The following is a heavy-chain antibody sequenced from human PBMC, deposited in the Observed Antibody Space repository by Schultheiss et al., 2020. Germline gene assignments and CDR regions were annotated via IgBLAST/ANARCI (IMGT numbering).Heavy chain of an antibody. CDR1: GGSVSTANDY. J-gene: IGHJ5*02. CDR3: ARDMVRGVSVWFDP. D-gene: IGHD3-10*01. CDR2: IYYTGST. Sequence: SETLSLTCTVSGGSVSTANDYWSWIRQPPGKGLEFIGFIYYTGSTNYNPSLKSRVTISVDTSKNQFSLKLSSVTAADTAVYYCARDMVRGVSVWFDPWGQGTLVTVSS. V-gene: IGHV4-61*01.